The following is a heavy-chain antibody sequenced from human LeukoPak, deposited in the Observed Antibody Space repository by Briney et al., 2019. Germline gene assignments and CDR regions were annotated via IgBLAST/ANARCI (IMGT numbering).Heavy chain of an antibody. J-gene: IGHJ4*02. D-gene: IGHD5-18*01. CDR3: VGGQQCDY. V-gene: IGHV5-51*01. Sequence: GESLQISCKGSGFSFATDWIAWVRQTPGKGLEWMGIIYVDDSDTRYNPSFQGQVTMSADKSISTAYLQWSSLKASDTAMYFCVGGQQCDYWGQGTLVTVSS. CDR1: GFSFATDW. CDR2: IYVDDSDT.